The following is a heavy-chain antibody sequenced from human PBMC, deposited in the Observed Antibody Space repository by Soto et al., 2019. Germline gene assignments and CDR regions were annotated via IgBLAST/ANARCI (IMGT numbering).Heavy chain of an antibody. J-gene: IGHJ4*02. V-gene: IGHV4-31*03. Sequence: QVQLQESGPGLVKPSQTLSLTCTVSGDSIGTGGYYWDWIRQHPGKGPEWIGYIHYSGSTYYNPSRKSRLTISLATSKNLCSLHLSSVTAADTAVYYCATNHDDISGRTPLLFDSWGQGTLVTVSS. D-gene: IGHD3-22*01. CDR2: IHYSGST. CDR3: ATNHDDISGRTPLLFDS. CDR1: GDSIGTGGYY.